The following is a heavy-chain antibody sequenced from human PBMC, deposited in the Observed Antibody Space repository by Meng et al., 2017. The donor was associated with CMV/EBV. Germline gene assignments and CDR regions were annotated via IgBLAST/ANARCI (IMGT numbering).Heavy chain of an antibody. J-gene: IGHJ5*02. CDR3: ARVGGGNWFDP. CDR1: GYTFTSYG. V-gene: IGHV1-18*01. CDR2: ISAYNGNT. Sequence: QVLLVQSAAGVKQPGAPGKVSCKAAGYTFTSYGISWVRKAPGQGLEWMGWISAYNGNTNYAQKLQGRVTMTTDTSTSTAYMELRSLRSDDTAVYYCARVGGGNWFDPWGQGTLVTVSS. D-gene: IGHD3-16*01.